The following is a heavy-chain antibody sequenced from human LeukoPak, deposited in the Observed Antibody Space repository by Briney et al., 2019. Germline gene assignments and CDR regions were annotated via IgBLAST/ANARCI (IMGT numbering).Heavy chain of an antibody. CDR3: AKSSRYCSGGSCYSYIDY. V-gene: IGHV1-8*01. Sequence: ASVKVSCKASGYTFTSYDINWVRQATGQGLEWMGWMNPNSGNTGYAQKFQGRVTMTRNTSISTAYMELSSLRAEDTAVYYCAKSSRYCSGGSCYSYIDYWGQGTLVTVSS. J-gene: IGHJ4*02. CDR1: GYTFTSYD. CDR2: MNPNSGNT. D-gene: IGHD2-15*01.